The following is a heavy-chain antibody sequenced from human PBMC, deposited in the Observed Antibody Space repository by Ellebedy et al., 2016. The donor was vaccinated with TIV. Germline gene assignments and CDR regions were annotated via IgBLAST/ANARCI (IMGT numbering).Heavy chain of an antibody. J-gene: IGHJ4*02. CDR2: IYYTGST. V-gene: IGHV4-59*12. CDR1: GVSITDYY. Sequence: SETLSLTXTVSGVSITDYYWTWVRQTPEKGLEWIGNIYYTGSTNYNPSLKGRVALFVDTSNNQFSLSLRSVTAADTAVYYCARTYYNWNGIDWGQGTLVTVSS. D-gene: IGHD1-1*01. CDR3: ARTYYNWNGID.